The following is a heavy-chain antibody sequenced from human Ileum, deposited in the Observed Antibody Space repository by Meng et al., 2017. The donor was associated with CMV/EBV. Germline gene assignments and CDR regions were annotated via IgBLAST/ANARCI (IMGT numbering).Heavy chain of an antibody. V-gene: IGHV4-61*02. J-gene: IGHJ4*02. Sequence: GPLPEAGPGVLTPSQALSSPSTGAGGSISSGSYYWSWIRQPAGKGLEWIGRIYTSGSTNYNPSLKSRVTISVDTSKNQFSLKLSSVTAADTAVYYCARDSYSSSWAMDYWGQGTLVTVSS. CDR3: ARDSYSSSWAMDY. D-gene: IGHD6-13*01. CDR2: IYTSGST. CDR1: GGSISSGSYY.